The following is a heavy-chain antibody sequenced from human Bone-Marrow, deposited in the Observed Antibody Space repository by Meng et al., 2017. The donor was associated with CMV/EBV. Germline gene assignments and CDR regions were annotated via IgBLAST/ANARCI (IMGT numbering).Heavy chain of an antibody. Sequence: SQTLSLPCTVSGYSTSSGYYWGWIQQPPGKGLEWIGSIYHSGSTNYNPSLKCRITISVDTSKNQFSLKLSSVTAADTAVYYCARSVPAAIWWLYFDYWGQGTLVTVSS. J-gene: IGHJ4*02. CDR2: IYHSGST. D-gene: IGHD2-2*01. CDR3: ARSVPAAIWWLYFDY. CDR1: GYSTSSGYY. V-gene: IGHV4-38-2*02.